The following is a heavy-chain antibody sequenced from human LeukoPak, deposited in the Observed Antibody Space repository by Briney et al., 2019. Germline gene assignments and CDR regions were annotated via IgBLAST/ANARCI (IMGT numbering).Heavy chain of an antibody. CDR1: GGSFSGYY. Sequence: SETLSLTCAVYGGSFSGYYWSWIRQPPGKGLEWIGEINHSGSTNYNPSLKSRVTMSVDTSKNQFSLKLSSVTAADTAVYYCARAPMRSGYFYWGQGTLVTVSS. CDR3: ARAPMRSGYFY. D-gene: IGHD3-3*01. CDR2: INHSGST. J-gene: IGHJ4*02. V-gene: IGHV4-34*01.